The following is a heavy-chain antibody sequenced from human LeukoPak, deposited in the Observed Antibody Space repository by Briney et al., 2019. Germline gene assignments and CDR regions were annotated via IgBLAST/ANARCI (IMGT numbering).Heavy chain of an antibody. V-gene: IGHV4-59*01. J-gene: IGHJ4*02. Sequence: SETLSLTCTVSGGSISSYYWSWIRQPPGKGLEWVGYIYYSGSTNYNPSLQSRVTISVDTSKNQFSLKLSSVTAADTAVYYCARGGARGRPSLDYWGQGTPGTVSS. D-gene: IGHD2-15*01. CDR1: GGSISSYY. CDR2: IYYSGST. CDR3: ARGGARGRPSLDY.